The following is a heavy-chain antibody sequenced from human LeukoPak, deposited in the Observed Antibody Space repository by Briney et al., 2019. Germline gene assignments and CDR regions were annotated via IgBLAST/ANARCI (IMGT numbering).Heavy chain of an antibody. CDR2: INHSGST. CDR3: ARVIVKGCYYYYYMDV. J-gene: IGHJ6*03. V-gene: IGHV4-34*01. Sequence: SETLSLTCAVYGGSFSGYYWSWIRQPPGKGLEWIGEINHSGSTNYNPSLKSRVTISVDTSKNQFSLKLSSVTAADTAVYYCARVIVKGCYYYYYMDVWGKGTTVTVSS. CDR1: GGSFSGYY. D-gene: IGHD3-22*01.